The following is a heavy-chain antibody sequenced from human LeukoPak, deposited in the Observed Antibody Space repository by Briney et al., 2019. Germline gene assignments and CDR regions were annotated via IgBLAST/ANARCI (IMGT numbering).Heavy chain of an antibody. CDR2: ISYDGSNK. D-gene: IGHD6-19*01. V-gene: IGHV3-30*18. J-gene: IGHJ4*02. CDR3: AKGQQWLARAAYFDY. Sequence: GGSLRLSCAASGFTFSSYGMHWVRQAPGKGLEWVAVISYDGSNKYYADSVKGRFTISRDNSENTLYLQMNSLRAEDTAVYYCAKGQQWLARAAYFDYWGQGTLVTVSS. CDR1: GFTFSSYG.